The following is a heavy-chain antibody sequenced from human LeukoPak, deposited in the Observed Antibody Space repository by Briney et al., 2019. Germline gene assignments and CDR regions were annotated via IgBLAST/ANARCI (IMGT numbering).Heavy chain of an antibody. V-gene: IGHV1-18*01. CDR1: GYTFTSYG. CDR2: ISAYNGNT. J-gene: IGHJ4*02. CDR3: ARGGTYYYDSSGCVPFDY. D-gene: IGHD3-22*01. Sequence: ASVKVSCKASGYTFTSYGISWVRQAPGQGLEWMGWISAYNGNTNYAQKLQGRVTMTTDTSTSTAYMELRSLRSDDTAVYYCARGGTYYYDSSGCVPFDYWGQGTLVTVSS.